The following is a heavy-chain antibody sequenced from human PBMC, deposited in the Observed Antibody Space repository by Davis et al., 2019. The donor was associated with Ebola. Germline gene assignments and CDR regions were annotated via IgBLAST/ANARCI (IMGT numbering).Heavy chain of an antibody. Sequence: GESLKISCAASGFTFSSYVMTWVRQAPGKGLEWVSGISGIADNTYYADSVKGRLTISRDTSKNTLYLQMNSLRAEDTAVYYCAKQSGRWFGLYRLDYWGQGTLVTVSS. J-gene: IGHJ4*02. CDR1: GFTFSSYV. D-gene: IGHD3-10*01. CDR2: ISGIADNT. CDR3: AKQSGRWFGLYRLDY. V-gene: IGHV3-23*01.